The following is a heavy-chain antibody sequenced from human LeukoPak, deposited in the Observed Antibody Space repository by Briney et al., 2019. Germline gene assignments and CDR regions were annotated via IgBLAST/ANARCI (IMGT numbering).Heavy chain of an antibody. D-gene: IGHD3-9*01. J-gene: IGHJ5*02. Sequence: SETLSLTCTVSGGSISSYYWSWIRQPPGKGLEWIGSIYYSGSTYYNPSLKSRVTISVDTSKNQFSLKLSSVTAADTAVYYCARDYRDDILTGYYKVNWFDPWGQGTLVTVSS. CDR2: IYYSGST. CDR3: ARDYRDDILTGYYKVNWFDP. V-gene: IGHV4-59*12. CDR1: GGSISSYY.